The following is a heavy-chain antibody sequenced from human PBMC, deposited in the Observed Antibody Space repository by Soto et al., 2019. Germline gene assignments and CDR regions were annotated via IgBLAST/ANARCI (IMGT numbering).Heavy chain of an antibody. J-gene: IGHJ4*02. CDR3: AKDHDEDFGYDLDYMNY. D-gene: IGHD5-12*01. CDR1: GFNFDDYA. Sequence: GGSLRLSCAASGFNFDDYAMHWVRQAPGKNMEWVSGISWEGGSVGYADSVKGRFTVSRDNAKNSLYLEMNNLRSEDTALYYCAKDHDEDFGYDLDYMNYWGQGTLVTVSS. V-gene: IGHV3-9*01. CDR2: ISWEGGSV.